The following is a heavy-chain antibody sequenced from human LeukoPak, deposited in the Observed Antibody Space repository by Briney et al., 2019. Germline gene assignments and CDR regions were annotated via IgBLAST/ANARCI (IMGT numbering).Heavy chain of an antibody. CDR2: ISAYNGNT. D-gene: IGHD3-3*01. V-gene: IGHV1-18*01. Sequence: GASVKVSCKASGYTFTSYGISWVRQAPGQGLEWMGWISAYNGNTNYAQKLQGRVTMTTDTSTSTAYMELRSLRSDDTAVYYCARGVLYDFWSGYFAVGVYYMDVWGKGTTVTVSS. J-gene: IGHJ6*03. CDR3: ARGVLYDFWSGYFAVGVYYMDV. CDR1: GYTFTSYG.